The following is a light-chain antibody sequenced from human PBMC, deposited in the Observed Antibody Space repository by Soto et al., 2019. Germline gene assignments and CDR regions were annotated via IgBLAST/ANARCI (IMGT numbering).Light chain of an antibody. Sequence: QSVLTQPTSLSGTPGQRVTISCSGSNFNVKNNYVYWYQQFAGTAHKLLIYSNNRRPSGVPDRFSGSKSGSSASLAISGLRPEDEADYYCASWDDSLSETVFGGGTQLTVL. V-gene: IGLV1-47*01. CDR1: NFNVKNNY. CDR3: ASWDDSLSETV. CDR2: SNN. J-gene: IGLJ7*01.